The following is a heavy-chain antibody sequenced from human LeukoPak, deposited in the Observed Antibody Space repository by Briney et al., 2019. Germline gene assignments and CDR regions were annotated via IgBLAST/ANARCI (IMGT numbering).Heavy chain of an antibody. CDR2: IIPIFGTA. V-gene: IGHV1-69*01. D-gene: IGHD3-22*01. CDR1: GGTFSSYA. CDR3: ASILDSSGYLDY. J-gene: IGHJ4*02. Sequence: ASVKVSCKASGGTFSSYAISWVRQAPGQGLEWMGGIIPIFGTANYAQKFQGRVTITADESTSTAYMELSSLRSEDTAVYYGASILDSSGYLDYWGQGTLVTVSS.